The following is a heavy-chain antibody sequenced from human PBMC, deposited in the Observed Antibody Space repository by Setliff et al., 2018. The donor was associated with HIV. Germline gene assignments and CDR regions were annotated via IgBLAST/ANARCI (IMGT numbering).Heavy chain of an antibody. CDR2: INTNTGNP. CDR3: ARDESDSLYYKDYYYMDV. V-gene: IGHV7-4-1*02. CDR1: GYTFTKYA. J-gene: IGHJ6*03. Sequence: GASVKVSCKASGYTFTKYAMNWVRQAPGQGLEWMGWINTNTGNPTYAQGFTGRFVFSLDTSVSTAYLQVSSLKAEDTAVYYCARDESDSLYYKDYYYMDVWGKGTTVTVS. D-gene: IGHD3-10*01.